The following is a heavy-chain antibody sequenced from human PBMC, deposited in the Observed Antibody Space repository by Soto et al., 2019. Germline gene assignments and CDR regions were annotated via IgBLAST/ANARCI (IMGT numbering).Heavy chain of an antibody. CDR3: VRGSLYNFDSSGTELWFDP. CDR2: ISAYNGNT. Sequence: SAKVSCKASGYTVTRYVINWVLQAPGQGLDWMGWISAYNGNTNYAQKLQGRVTMTTDTSTSTAYMELRSLRSDDTAVYYCVRGSLYNFDSSGTELWFDPWGQGALATDSS. D-gene: IGHD6-19*01. CDR1: GYTVTRYV. V-gene: IGHV1-18*04. J-gene: IGHJ5*02.